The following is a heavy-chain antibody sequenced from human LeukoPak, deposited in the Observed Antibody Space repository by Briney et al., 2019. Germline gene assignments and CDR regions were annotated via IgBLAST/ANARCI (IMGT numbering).Heavy chain of an antibody. Sequence: PSETLSLTCTVSGGSISSYYWSWIRQPPGKGLEWIGYIYYSGRSTYYNPSLKSRVTISIDTSKNQFSLKLSSVTAADTAVYYCARDYFDSSGYYRDWGQGTLVTVSS. CDR3: ARDYFDSSGYYRD. V-gene: IGHV4-59*01. J-gene: IGHJ4*02. CDR2: IYYSGRST. D-gene: IGHD3-22*01. CDR1: GGSISSYY.